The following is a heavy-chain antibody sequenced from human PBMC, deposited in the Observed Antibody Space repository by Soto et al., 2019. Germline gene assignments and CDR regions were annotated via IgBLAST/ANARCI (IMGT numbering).Heavy chain of an antibody. V-gene: IGHV3-74*01. Sequence: EVQLVESGGGLVQPGGSLRLSCAASGFTFTSYWMHWVRQAPGKGLVWVSRIKRDGPTTTYADSVKGRFTISRDNAKNTVFLQRNSLGDEDTAVYYCTTGCATGHGIYHFEDWCQGTRVTVSS. CDR1: GFTFTSYW. CDR2: IKRDGPTT. CDR3: TTGCATGHGIYHFED. J-gene: IGHJ4*02. D-gene: IGHD1-1*01.